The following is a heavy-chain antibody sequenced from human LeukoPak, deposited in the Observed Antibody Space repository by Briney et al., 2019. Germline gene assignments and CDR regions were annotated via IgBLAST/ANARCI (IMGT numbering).Heavy chain of an antibody. V-gene: IGHV3-20*04. D-gene: IGHD3-10*01. CDR1: GFIFEDYG. CDR3: ATDPEGFGVASFLDH. J-gene: IGHJ4*02. CDR2: INWNGGNT. Sequence: SGGSLRLSCAASGFIFEDYGMSWVRQVPGKGLEWVAGINWNGGNTGYVDSVKGRFTISRDNAKNPLYLQMNSLRAEDTALYYCATDPEGFGVASFLDHWGQGTLVTVSS.